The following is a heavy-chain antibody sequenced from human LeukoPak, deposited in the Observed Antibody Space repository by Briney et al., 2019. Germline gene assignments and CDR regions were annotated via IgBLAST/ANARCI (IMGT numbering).Heavy chain of an antibody. J-gene: IGHJ6*03. V-gene: IGHV4-39*01. Sequence: SETLSLTCTVSGGSISSSSYYWGWIRQPPGKGLEWIGSIYYSGSTYYNPSLKSRVTISVDTSKNQFSLKLSSVTAADTAVYYCARHAGGTIMGYYYYYMDVWGKGTTVTVSS. D-gene: IGHD2-8*01. CDR1: GGSISSSSYY. CDR2: IYYSGST. CDR3: ARHAGGTIMGYYYYYMDV.